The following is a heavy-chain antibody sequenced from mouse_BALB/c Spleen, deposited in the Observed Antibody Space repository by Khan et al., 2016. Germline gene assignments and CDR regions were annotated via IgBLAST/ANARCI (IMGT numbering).Heavy chain of an antibody. CDR3: AREGLNYGYAMDY. J-gene: IGHJ4*01. CDR1: GYTFTDYA. V-gene: IGHV1S137*01. CDR2: ISTYYGDT. Sequence: QVQLQQSGAELVRPGVSVKISCKGSGYTFTDYAMHWVKQSHAKSLEWIGVISTYYGDTAYNQKFKDKATMTVDKSSSTAYMELARLKSEDSAIXDWAREGLNYGYAMDYWGQGTSVTVSS. D-gene: IGHD1-1*01.